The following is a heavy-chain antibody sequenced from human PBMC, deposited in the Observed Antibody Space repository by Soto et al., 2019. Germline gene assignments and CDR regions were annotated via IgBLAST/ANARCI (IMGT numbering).Heavy chain of an antibody. CDR2: ISGSGGST. J-gene: IGHJ4*02. Sequence: QAGGSLRLSCAASGFTFSSYAMSWVRQAPGKGLEWVSAISGSGGSTYYADSVKGRFTISRDNSKNTLYLQMNSLRAEDTAVYYCAKGGHGYDGYDYWGQGTLVTVSS. CDR3: AKGGHGYDGYDY. D-gene: IGHD5-12*01. CDR1: GFTFSSYA. V-gene: IGHV3-23*01.